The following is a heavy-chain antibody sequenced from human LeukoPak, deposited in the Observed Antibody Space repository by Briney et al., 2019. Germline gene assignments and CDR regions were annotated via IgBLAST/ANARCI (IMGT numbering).Heavy chain of an antibody. D-gene: IGHD2/OR15-2a*01. V-gene: IGHV4-4*02. CDR1: GGSITSSKW. CDR2: SYHSGST. Sequence: SETLSLTCAVSGGSITSSKWWTWVRQPPGKGLEWIGESYHSGSTNYNPSLKGRVTISVDKSKKQFSLKLSSVTAADTAVYYCARLSPDGFDIWGQGTMVTVFS. CDR3: ARLSPDGFDI. J-gene: IGHJ3*02.